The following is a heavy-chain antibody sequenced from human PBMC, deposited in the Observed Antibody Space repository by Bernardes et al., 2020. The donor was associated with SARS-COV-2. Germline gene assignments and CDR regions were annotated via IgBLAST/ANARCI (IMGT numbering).Heavy chain of an antibody. J-gene: IGHJ3*02. CDR3: ARVKGYCSSTSCYLGAFDI. CDR1: GYTFTSYG. CDR2: ISAYNGNT. Sequence: ASVKVSCKASGYTFTSYGISWVRQAPGQGLEWMGWISAYNGNTNYAQKLQGRVTMTTDTSTSTAYMELRSLRSDDTAVYYCARVKGYCSSTSCYLGAFDIWGQGTMVTVSS. D-gene: IGHD2-2*01. V-gene: IGHV1-18*01.